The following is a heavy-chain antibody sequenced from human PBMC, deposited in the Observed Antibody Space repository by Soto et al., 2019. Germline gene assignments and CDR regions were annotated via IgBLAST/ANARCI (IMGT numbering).Heavy chain of an antibody. CDR2: IWYDGSNK. CDR3: ARWWQLAQTRYYYGMDV. V-gene: IGHV3-33*01. Sequence: GGSLRLSCAASGFTFSRHGMHWVRQAPGKGLEWVAVIWYDGSNKYYADSVKGRFTISRDNSKNTLYLQMNSLRAEDTAVYYCARWWQLAQTRYYYGMDVWGQGTTVTVSS. CDR1: GFTFSRHG. D-gene: IGHD2-15*01. J-gene: IGHJ6*02.